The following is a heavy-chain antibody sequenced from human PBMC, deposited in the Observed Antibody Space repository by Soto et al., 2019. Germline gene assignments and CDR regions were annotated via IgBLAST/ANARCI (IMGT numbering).Heavy chain of an antibody. D-gene: IGHD5-12*01. CDR2: IYHSEST. CDR3: ARVGRFVATNEDGMDV. CDR1: GGSISSGGYS. Sequence: PSETLSLTCAVSGGSISSGGYSWSWIRQPPGKGLEWIGYIYHSESTYYNPSLKSRVTISVDRSKNQFSLKLSSVTAADAAVYYCARVGRFVATNEDGMDVWGQGTTVTVSS. J-gene: IGHJ6*02. V-gene: IGHV4-30-2*01.